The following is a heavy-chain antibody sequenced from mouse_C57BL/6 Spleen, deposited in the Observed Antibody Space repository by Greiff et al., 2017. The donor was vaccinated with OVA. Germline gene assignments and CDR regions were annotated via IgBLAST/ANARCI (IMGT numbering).Heavy chain of an antibody. CDR1: GFTFSDYG. V-gene: IGHV5-17*01. J-gene: IGHJ1*03. D-gene: IGHD2-1*01. Sequence: EVKVVESGGGLVKPGGSLKLSCAASGFTFSDYGMHWVRQAPEKGLEWVAYISSGSSTIYYADTVKGRFTISRDNAKNTLFLQMTSLRSEDTAMYYCARKVYGNWYFDVWGTGTTVTVSS. CDR2: ISSGSSTI. CDR3: ARKVYGNWYFDV.